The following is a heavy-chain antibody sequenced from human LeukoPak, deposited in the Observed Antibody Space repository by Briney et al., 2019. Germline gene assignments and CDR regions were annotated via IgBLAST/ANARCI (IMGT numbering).Heavy chain of an antibody. D-gene: IGHD3-22*01. CDR1: GFTVSRHY. V-gene: IGHV3-53*01. Sequence: PGRSLRLSCAASGFTVSRHYMSWVRQAPGKGLEWVSIIYSPGGTYYADSVKGRFTISRDNSKNTIYLQMNSLRVEDTAVYYCARAPYSADSSATPPAFDIWGQGTMVTVSS. CDR2: IYSPGGT. CDR3: ARAPYSADSSATPPAFDI. J-gene: IGHJ3*02.